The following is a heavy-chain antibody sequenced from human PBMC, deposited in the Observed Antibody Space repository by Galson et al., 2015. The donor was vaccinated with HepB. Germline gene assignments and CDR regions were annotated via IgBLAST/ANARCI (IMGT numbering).Heavy chain of an antibody. D-gene: IGHD1-26*01. V-gene: IGHV3-7*01. CDR1: GFTFSSYW. Sequence: SLRLSCAASGFTFSSYWMSWVRQAPGKGLEWVANIKQDGSEKYYVDSVKGRFTISRDNAKNSLYLQMNSLRGEDTAVYYCAREGGGRYPGQYYFDYWGQGTLVTVSS. J-gene: IGHJ4*02. CDR3: AREGGGRYPGQYYFDY. CDR2: IKQDGSEK.